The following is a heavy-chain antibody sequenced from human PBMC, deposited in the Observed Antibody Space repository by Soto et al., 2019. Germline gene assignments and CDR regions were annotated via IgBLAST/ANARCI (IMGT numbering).Heavy chain of an antibody. D-gene: IGHD3-22*01. CDR1: GGSISSYY. J-gene: IGHJ5*02. Sequence: SETLALTCTVSGGSISSYYWSWIRQPPGKGLEWIGRSYHSGSTADNPSLRSRVTISVDTSKNQFSLKLSSVTAADTAVYFCARHAGYSSGRRWFDPWGQGTLVTVSS. V-gene: IGHV4-39*01. CDR2: SYHSGST. CDR3: ARHAGYSSGRRWFDP.